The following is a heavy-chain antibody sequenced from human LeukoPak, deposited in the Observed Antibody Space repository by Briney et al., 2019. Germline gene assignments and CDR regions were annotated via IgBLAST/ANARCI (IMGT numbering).Heavy chain of an antibody. D-gene: IGHD5-18*01. J-gene: IGHJ4*02. CDR3: ARVLDTATDY. CDR1: GHSLSSSSYS. CDR2: IYYSGST. Sequence: SETLSLTCTVSGHSLSSSSYSWGRLRQPPGKGLAGVGSIYYSGSTYYNPSLKSRVTISVDTSKNQFSLKLSSVTAADTAVYYCARVLDTATDYWGPGTLVTVSS. V-gene: IGHV4-39*07.